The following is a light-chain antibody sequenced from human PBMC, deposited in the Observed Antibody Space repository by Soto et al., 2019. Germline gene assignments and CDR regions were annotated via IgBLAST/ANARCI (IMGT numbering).Light chain of an antibody. J-gene: IGKJ1*01. CDR1: QSFTSN. CDR3: LQYNNWPRT. V-gene: IGKV3-15*01. Sequence: EIVMTQSPATLSVSPGERATLSCRASQSFTSNLAWYQQKPGQAPRLLIYGASTRATGVPDRFSGSGSGTEFTLTISSLQSEDFAVYYCLQYNNWPRTFGQGTKVEIK. CDR2: GAS.